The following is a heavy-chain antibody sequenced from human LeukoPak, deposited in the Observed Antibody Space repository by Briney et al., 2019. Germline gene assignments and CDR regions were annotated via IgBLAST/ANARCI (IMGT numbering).Heavy chain of an antibody. Sequence: ASVKVSCKASGYTFTNYYMHWVRQAPGEGLEWMGIINPTGGSTSYAQKFQGRVTMTRDTSTSTAYMELSSLRSEDTAVYYCARDHYHKVHSVMVTAPDYWGQGTLVIVSS. CDR3: ARDHYHKVHSVMVTAPDY. V-gene: IGHV1-46*01. CDR2: INPTGGST. J-gene: IGHJ4*02. D-gene: IGHD2-21*02. CDR1: GYTFTNYY.